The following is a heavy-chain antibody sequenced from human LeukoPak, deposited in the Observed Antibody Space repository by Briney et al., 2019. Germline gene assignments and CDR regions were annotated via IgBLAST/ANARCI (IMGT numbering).Heavy chain of an antibody. CDR2: ISGSGGST. V-gene: IGHV3-23*01. Sequence: AISGSGGSTYYADSVKGRFTISRDNSKNTLYLQMNSLRAEDTAVYYCAKFQWLVLWGQGTLVTVSS. D-gene: IGHD6-19*01. CDR3: AKFQWLVL. J-gene: IGHJ4*02.